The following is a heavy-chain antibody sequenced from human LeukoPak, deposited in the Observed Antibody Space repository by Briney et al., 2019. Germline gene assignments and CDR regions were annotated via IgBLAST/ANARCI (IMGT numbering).Heavy chain of an antibody. CDR3: ANYGKHDY. V-gene: IGHV3-23*01. CDR2: ISGSGGST. D-gene: IGHD4-17*01. J-gene: IGHJ4*02. Sequence: GGSLRLSCAASGFTFSSYAMSWVRQAPGKGLELVSGISGSGGSTDYADSVKGRFTISRDNSKNTLYLQMNSLRAEDTAVYYCANYGKHDYWGQGTLVTVSS. CDR1: GFTFSSYA.